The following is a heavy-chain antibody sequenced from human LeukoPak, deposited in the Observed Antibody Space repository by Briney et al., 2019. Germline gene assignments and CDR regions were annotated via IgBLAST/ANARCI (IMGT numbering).Heavy chain of an antibody. Sequence: GGSLRLSCTASGFTFSSYSMNWDRQAPGKGLEWVSSISTSSSYIYYADSVKGRFTISRDNARNSLYLQMNTLRAEDTAVYSCARGADGVSSNSRGWFDPWGQGTLVTVSS. CDR3: ARGADGVSSNSRGWFDP. CDR2: ISTSSSYI. J-gene: IGHJ5*02. V-gene: IGHV3-21*01. CDR1: GFTFSSYS. D-gene: IGHD2-15*01.